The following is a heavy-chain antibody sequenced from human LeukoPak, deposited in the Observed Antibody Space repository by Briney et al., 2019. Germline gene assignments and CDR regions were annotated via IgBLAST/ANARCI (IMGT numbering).Heavy chain of an antibody. J-gene: IGHJ3*02. CDR2: INAGNGNT. D-gene: IGHD3-22*01. CDR3: ARAMFYYDSSGYSTFAFDI. V-gene: IGHV1-3*01. Sequence: ASVKVSCKASGYTFTSYAMHWVRQAPGQRLEWMGWINAGNGNTKYSQKFQGRVTITRDTSASTAYMELSSLRSEDTAVYYCARAMFYYDSSGYSTFAFDIWGQGTMVTVSS. CDR1: GYTFTSYA.